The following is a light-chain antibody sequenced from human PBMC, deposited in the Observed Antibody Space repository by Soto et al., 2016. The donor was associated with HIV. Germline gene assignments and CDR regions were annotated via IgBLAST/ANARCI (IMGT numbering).Light chain of an antibody. Sequence: DIQVTQSPSSLSASVGDRVTITCRTSQGINNFLAWYQQKPGEVPQVVIYAASVLQSGVPSRFSGSGSGTDFSLTISNLQPEDVATYYCLQDFNYPPTFGQGTKVEIK. V-gene: IGKV1-27*01. J-gene: IGKJ1*01. CDR2: AAS. CDR1: QGINNF. CDR3: LQDFNYPPT.